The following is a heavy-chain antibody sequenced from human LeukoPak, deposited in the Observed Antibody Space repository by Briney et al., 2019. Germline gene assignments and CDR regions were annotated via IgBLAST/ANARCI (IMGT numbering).Heavy chain of an antibody. D-gene: IGHD6-13*01. CDR2: ISYDGSNK. CDR3: AKEGSIRIAAAVRYYFDY. J-gene: IGHJ4*02. CDR1: GFTFSSYG. Sequence: GGSLRLSCAASGFTFSSYGMHWVRQAPGKGLEWVAVISYDGSNKYYADSVKGRFTISRDNSKNTLHLQMNSLRAEDTAVYYCAKEGSIRIAAAVRYYFDYWGQGTLVTVSS. V-gene: IGHV3-30*18.